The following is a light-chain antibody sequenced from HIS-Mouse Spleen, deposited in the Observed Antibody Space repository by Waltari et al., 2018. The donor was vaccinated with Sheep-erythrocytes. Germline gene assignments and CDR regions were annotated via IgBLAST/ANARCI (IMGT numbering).Light chain of an antibody. CDR3: SSYTSSSTPVV. J-gene: IGLJ2*01. CDR1: SSDVGGYNS. Sequence: QSALTQPASVSGSPGQSITISCTGTSSDVGGYNSASWYQQHPGKAPKLMIDEVSNRPSGVSNRFSGSKSGNTASLTISGLQAEDEADYYCSSYTSSSTPVVFGGGTKLTVL. V-gene: IGLV2-14*01. CDR2: EVS.